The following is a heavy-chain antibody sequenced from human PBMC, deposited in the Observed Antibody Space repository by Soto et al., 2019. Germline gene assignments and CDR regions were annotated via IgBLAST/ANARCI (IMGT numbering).Heavy chain of an antibody. CDR2: INPSGGST. J-gene: IGHJ5*02. Sequence: ASVKVSCKASGYTFTSYYMHWVRQAPGQGLEWMGIINPSGGSTSYAQKFQGRVTMTRDTSTSTVYMELSSLRSEDTAVYYCARDDNDYGDLNWFDTWGQGTLVTVSS. V-gene: IGHV1-46*01. CDR1: GYTFTSYY. CDR3: ARDDNDYGDLNWFDT. D-gene: IGHD4-17*01.